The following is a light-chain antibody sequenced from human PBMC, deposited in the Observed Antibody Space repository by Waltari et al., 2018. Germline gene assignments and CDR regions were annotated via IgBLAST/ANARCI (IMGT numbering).Light chain of an antibody. CDR2: AAS. CDR1: QTVRSN. Sequence: EIVMTQPPATLSVSPGERAALSCRPSQTVRSNLTWFQQRPGQAHRLLIYAASTRVTGSPRRFSGSGSGTEFTITIISLQSEEVAVYYCQQYHSWPPLTFGGGTKVEIK. V-gene: IGKV3-15*01. J-gene: IGKJ4*01. CDR3: QQYHSWPPLT.